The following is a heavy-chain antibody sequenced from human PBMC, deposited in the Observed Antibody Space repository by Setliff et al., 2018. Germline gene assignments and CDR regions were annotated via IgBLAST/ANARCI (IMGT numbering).Heavy chain of an antibody. V-gene: IGHV4-59*11. Sequence: PSEILSLTCSVSGASISSHYWSWIRQSSGKGLEWIGHIYTSGSTNYNPSLKSRVTISVDTSKNQFSLKLSSVTAADTAVYYCARLSYRGSGAFDIWGQGTMVTVSS. D-gene: IGHD1-26*01. CDR3: ARLSYRGSGAFDI. J-gene: IGHJ3*02. CDR1: GASISSHY. CDR2: IYTSGST.